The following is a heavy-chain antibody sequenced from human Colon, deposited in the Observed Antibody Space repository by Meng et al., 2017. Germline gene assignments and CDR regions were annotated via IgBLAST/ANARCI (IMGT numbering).Heavy chain of an antibody. CDR3: ARVNGDFDEAWFDP. D-gene: IGHD4-17*01. V-gene: IGHV4-61*03. CDR1: GASVSSDSHY. Sequence: QVQLRESGPGLVRPSETLSLTCTVSGASVSSDSHYWSWIRQSPGKGLEWIGYIYYTGNTNYNPSLASRVSMSLDTSKNHFSLHLTSVTAADTAIYYCARVNGDFDEAWFDPWGQGTLVTVSS. CDR2: IYYTGNT. J-gene: IGHJ5*02.